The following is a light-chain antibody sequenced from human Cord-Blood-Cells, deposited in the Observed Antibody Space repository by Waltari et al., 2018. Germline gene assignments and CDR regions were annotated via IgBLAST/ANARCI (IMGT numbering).Light chain of an antibody. Sequence: QSVLTQPPSVSGAPGQRVTISCTGSSSNIGAGYDVHWYQQLPGTAPKLLIYGNSKRPSGLPDRFSGSKSGTSASLASTGLQAEEEADYYCQSYDSSLGGWVFGGGTKLTVL. CDR1: SSNIGAGYD. CDR3: QSYDSSLGGWV. CDR2: GNS. J-gene: IGLJ3*02. V-gene: IGLV1-40*01.